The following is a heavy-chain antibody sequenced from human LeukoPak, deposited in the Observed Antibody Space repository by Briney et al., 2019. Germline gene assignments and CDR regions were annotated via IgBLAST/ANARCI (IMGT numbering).Heavy chain of an antibody. Sequence: GASVKVSCKASGGTFSSYAISWVRQAPGQGLERMGGIIPIFGTANYAQKFQGRVTITADESTSTAYMELSSLRSEDTAVYYCARDSVTTFGAFDIWGQGTMVTVSS. CDR1: GGTFSSYA. CDR3: ARDSVTTFGAFDI. V-gene: IGHV1-69*13. D-gene: IGHD3-16*01. CDR2: IIPIFGTA. J-gene: IGHJ3*02.